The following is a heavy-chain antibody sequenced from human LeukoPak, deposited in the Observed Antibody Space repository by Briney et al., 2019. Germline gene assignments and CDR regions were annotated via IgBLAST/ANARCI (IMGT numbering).Heavy chain of an antibody. V-gene: IGHV3-21*01. CDR1: GFTFSSYS. D-gene: IGHD2-8*01. Sequence: PGGSLRLSCAASGFTFSSYSMNWVRQAPGKGLEWVSSISSSSYIYYADSVKGRFTISRDNAKNSLYLQMNSLRAEDTAVYYCARGGDGVVLMVYAILDYRGQGTLVTVSS. CDR2: ISSSSYI. CDR3: ARGGDGVVLMVYAILDY. J-gene: IGHJ4*02.